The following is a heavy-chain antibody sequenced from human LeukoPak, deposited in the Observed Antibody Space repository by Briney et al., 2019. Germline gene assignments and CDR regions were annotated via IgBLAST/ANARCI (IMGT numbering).Heavy chain of an antibody. V-gene: IGHV4-61*02. CDR3: ARDVSSWAYYYYGMDV. D-gene: IGHD6-13*01. Sequence: SQTLSLTCTVSGGSISSGSYYWSWIRQPAGKGLEWIGRIYTSGSTNYNPSLKSRVTISVDTSKNQFSLKLSSVAAADTAVYYCARDVSSWAYYYYGMDVWGQGTTVTVSS. CDR2: IYTSGST. CDR1: GGSISSGSYY. J-gene: IGHJ6*02.